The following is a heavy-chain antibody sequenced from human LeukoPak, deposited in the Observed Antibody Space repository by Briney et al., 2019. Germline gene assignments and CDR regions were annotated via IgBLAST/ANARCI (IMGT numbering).Heavy chain of an antibody. CDR3: ALGAWGAFDI. J-gene: IGHJ3*02. CDR1: GGSISSYY. D-gene: IGHD3-16*01. V-gene: IGHV4-59*01. Sequence: PSETLSLTRTVSGGSISSYYWSWIRQPPGKGLGWIGYIYYSGSTNYNPSLKSRVTISVDTSKNQFSLKLSSVTAAHTAVYYCALGAWGAFDIWGQGTMVTVSS. CDR2: IYYSGST.